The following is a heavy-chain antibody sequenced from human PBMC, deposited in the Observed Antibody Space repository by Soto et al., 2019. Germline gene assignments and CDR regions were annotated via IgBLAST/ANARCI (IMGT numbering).Heavy chain of an antibody. Sequence: PETLCLTCTVSGGSISSYYWSWIRQPAGKGLEWIGRIYTSGSTNYNPSLTSRVTMSVDTSKNQFSLKLSSVTAADTAVYYCARSVRSFTVPYFDYWGQGTLVTV. CDR2: IYTSGST. CDR1: GGSISSYY. D-gene: IGHD4-17*01. CDR3: ARSVRSFTVPYFDY. J-gene: IGHJ4*02. V-gene: IGHV4-4*07.